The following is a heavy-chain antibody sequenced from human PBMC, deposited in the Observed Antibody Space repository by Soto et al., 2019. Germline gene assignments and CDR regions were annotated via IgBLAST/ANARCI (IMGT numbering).Heavy chain of an antibody. CDR2: IYDSGTT. Sequence: SETLSLTCTVSGGSVSSGSDSWSWIRQPPGKGLEWIGAIYDSGTTYYNSSLKSRVTISVDTSKKQFSLKLNSVTAADTAAYYCVRLSSQSGYYLYNHFYMDVWGKGTTVTVSS. D-gene: IGHD3-22*01. CDR1: GGSVSSGSDS. V-gene: IGHV4-39*01. J-gene: IGHJ6*03. CDR3: VRLSSQSGYYLYNHFYMDV.